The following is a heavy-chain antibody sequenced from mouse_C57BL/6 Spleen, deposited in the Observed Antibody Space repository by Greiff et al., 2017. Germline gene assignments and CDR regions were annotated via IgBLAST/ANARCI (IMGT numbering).Heavy chain of an antibody. J-gene: IGHJ4*01. Sequence: EVMLVESGGGLVKPGGSLKLSCAASGFTFSDYGMHWVRQAPEKGLEWVAYISSGSSTIYYADTVKGRFTISRDNAKNTLFLQMTSLRSEDTAMYYCARPYGSSWDAMDYWGQGTSVTVSS. D-gene: IGHD1-1*01. CDR3: ARPYGSSWDAMDY. CDR2: ISSGSSTI. V-gene: IGHV5-17*01. CDR1: GFTFSDYG.